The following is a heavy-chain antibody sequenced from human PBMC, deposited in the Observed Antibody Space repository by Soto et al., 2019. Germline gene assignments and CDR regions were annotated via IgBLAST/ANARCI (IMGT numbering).Heavy chain of an antibody. V-gene: IGHV3-33*08. CDR1: GFTFSSYG. CDR2: IWYDGSNK. J-gene: IGHJ3*02. CDR3: ARDGNELGMRAFDI. Sequence: GGSLRLSCAASGFTFSSYGMHWVRQAPGKGLEWVAVIWYDGSNKYYADSVKGRFTISRDNSKNTLYLQMNSLRAEDTAVYYCARDGNELGMRAFDIWGQGTMVTVSS. D-gene: IGHD7-27*01.